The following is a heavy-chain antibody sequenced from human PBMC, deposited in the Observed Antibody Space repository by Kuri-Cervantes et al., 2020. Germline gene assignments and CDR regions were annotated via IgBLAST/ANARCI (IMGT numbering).Heavy chain of an antibody. V-gene: IGHV4-34*01. CDR1: GGSFSGYY. Sequence: SQTLSLTCAVYGGSFSGYYWSWIRQPPGKGLEWIGEINHSGSTNYNPSLKSRVTISVDTSKNQFSLKLSSVTAADTAVYCCARDQLLWFGENNWFDPWGQGTLVTVSS. D-gene: IGHD3-10*01. CDR3: ARDQLLWFGENNWFDP. J-gene: IGHJ5*02. CDR2: INHSGST.